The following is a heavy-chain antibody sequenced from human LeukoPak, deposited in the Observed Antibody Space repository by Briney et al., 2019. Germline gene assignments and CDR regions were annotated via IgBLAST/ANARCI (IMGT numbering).Heavy chain of an antibody. V-gene: IGHV3-66*02. CDR2: IYSGGST. CDR1: GFTVSSNY. D-gene: IGHD2-2*01. J-gene: IGHJ4*02. Sequence: GGSLRLSCAASGFTVSSNYMSWVRQAPGKGLEGVSVIYSGGSTYYADSVKGRFTISRDNSKNTLYLQMNSLRAEDTAVYYCARDPVRYCSSTSCHGPGDYWGQGTLVTVSS. CDR3: ARDPVRYCSSTSCHGPGDY.